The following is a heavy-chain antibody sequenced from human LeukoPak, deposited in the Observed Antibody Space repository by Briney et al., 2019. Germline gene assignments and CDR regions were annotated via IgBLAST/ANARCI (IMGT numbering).Heavy chain of an antibody. D-gene: IGHD3-10*01. CDR3: ASSYYYGSGSLDY. Sequence: SETLSLTCTVSGGSISSYYWSWIRQPPGKGLEWIGYIYYSGSTNYNPSLKSRVTISVDTSKNQFSLKLSSVTAADTAVYYCASSYYYGSGSLDYWGQGTLVTVSS. CDR2: IYYSGST. J-gene: IGHJ4*02. V-gene: IGHV4-59*08. CDR1: GGSISSYY.